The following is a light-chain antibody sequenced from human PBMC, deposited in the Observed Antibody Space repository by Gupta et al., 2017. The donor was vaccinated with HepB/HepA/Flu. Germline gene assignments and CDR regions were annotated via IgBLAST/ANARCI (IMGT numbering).Light chain of an antibody. CDR3: ATWDDSLNAWV. V-gene: IGLV1-44*01. J-gene: IGLJ3*02. Sequence: QSVLTQPPSASGTHGQRVTISCSGSSSNIGSNTVTWYQQLPGTAPKLLIYNNIHRPSGVPDRFSGSKSGTSASLAISGLQSEDEADYYCATWDDSLNAWVFGGGTKLTVL. CDR2: NNI. CDR1: SSNIGSNT.